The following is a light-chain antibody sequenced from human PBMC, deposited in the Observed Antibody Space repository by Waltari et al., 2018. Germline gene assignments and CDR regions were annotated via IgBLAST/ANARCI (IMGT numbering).Light chain of an antibody. CDR1: QTVLYSSTNKNY. Sequence: DIVMTQSPDSLAVSLGERATIPCTSSQTVLYSSTNKNYLAWYQQKPGQPPKLLIYWASTRESWVPDRFSGSGSGTDFTLTVSSLQAEDVAVYYCHQYYTTPYTFGQGTKLEIK. CDR2: WAS. CDR3: HQYYTTPYT. J-gene: IGKJ2*01. V-gene: IGKV4-1*01.